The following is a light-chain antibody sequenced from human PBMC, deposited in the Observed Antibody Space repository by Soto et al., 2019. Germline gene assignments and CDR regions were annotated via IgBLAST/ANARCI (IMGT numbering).Light chain of an antibody. CDR3: QQANTLPHT. CDR1: QDISRW. V-gene: IGKV1-12*01. Sequence: DIQMTQSPSSVSASVGDRVIITCRASQDISRWLAWYQQKPGRAPQLLIYATSNLQSGVPSRFSGSGSGTDFTLTISNLHPEDFATYYCQQANTLPHTLGEGTKVDIK. J-gene: IGKJ4*01. CDR2: ATS.